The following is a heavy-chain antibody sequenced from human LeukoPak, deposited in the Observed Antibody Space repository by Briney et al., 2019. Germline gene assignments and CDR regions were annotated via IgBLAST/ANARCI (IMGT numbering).Heavy chain of an antibody. J-gene: IGHJ4*02. Sequence: GGSLRLSCAASGFTFSSYAMSWVRQAPGKGLEWVSAISGSGGSTYYADSVKGRFTISRDNSKNTLYLQMNSLRAEDTAVYYCAKRPHYDFWSGYYWGYWGQGTLVTVSS. D-gene: IGHD3-3*01. CDR3: AKRPHYDFWSGYYWGY. V-gene: IGHV3-23*01. CDR1: GFTFSSYA. CDR2: ISGSGGST.